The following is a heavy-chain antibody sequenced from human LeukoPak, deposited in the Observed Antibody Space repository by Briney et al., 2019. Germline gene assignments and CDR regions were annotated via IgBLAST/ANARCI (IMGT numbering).Heavy chain of an antibody. Sequence: SVKVSCKASGGTFSSYAISWVRQAPGQGLEWMGGIIPIFGTANYAQKFQGRVTITADESTSTAYMELRSLRSDDTAVYYCARAYTAMEDRYGMDVWGQGTTVTVSS. V-gene: IGHV1-69*13. CDR2: IIPIFGTA. D-gene: IGHD5-18*01. CDR3: ARAYTAMEDRYGMDV. CDR1: GGTFSSYA. J-gene: IGHJ6*02.